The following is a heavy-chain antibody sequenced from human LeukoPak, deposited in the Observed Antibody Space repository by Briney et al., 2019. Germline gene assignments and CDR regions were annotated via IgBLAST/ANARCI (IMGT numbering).Heavy chain of an antibody. J-gene: IGHJ4*02. V-gene: IGHV3-64*01. CDR2: ISSNGGST. Sequence: GGSLRLSCAASGFTFSSYWMHWVHQAPGKGLEYVAAISSNGGSTDYANSVKGRFTISRDNSKNTLYLQMGSLRAEDMAVYYCARISSSYDYDYWGQGTLVTVSS. D-gene: IGHD6-6*01. CDR1: GFTFSSYW. CDR3: ARISSSYDYDY.